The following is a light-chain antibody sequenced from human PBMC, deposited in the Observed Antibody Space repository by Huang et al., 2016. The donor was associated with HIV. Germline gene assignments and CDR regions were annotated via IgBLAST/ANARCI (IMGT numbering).Light chain of an antibody. CDR1: QGISSH. J-gene: IGKJ3*01. CDR2: AAS. V-gene: IGKV1-9*01. Sequence: IQLTQSPSFLSASVGDRVTITCRASQGISSHLAWYQQIPGKAPKLLIYAASTLESGVPSRFSGSGSGTDFSLTINNLQPEEFATYYCLQLNSYPGTFGPGTNVDV. CDR3: LQLNSYPGT.